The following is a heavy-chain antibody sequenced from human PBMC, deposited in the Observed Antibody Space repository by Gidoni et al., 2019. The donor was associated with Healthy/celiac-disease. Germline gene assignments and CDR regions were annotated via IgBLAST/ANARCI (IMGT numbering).Heavy chain of an antibody. V-gene: IGHV3-30*18. D-gene: IGHD3-22*01. Sequence: QVQLVESGGGVVQPGRSLRLSCAASGFTFSSYGMHWVRQAPGKGLEWVAVISYDGSNKYYADSVKGRFTISRDNSKNTLYLQMNSLRAEDTAVYYCAKAGITMIRGGMDVWGQGTTVTVSS. J-gene: IGHJ6*02. CDR3: AKAGITMIRGGMDV. CDR2: ISYDGSNK. CDR1: GFTFSSYG.